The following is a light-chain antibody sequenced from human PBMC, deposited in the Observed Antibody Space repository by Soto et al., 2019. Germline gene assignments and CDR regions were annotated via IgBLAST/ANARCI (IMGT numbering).Light chain of an antibody. CDR1: QSVSTNY. CDR2: GAS. CDR3: QQYANSHGT. V-gene: IGKV3-20*01. Sequence: EIVLTQSPGTLCLSPGERAALSCRASQSVSTNYVAWYQQKPGQAPRLLIYGASSRASGIPDRFRGSGSGTDFTLTISRLEPEDFAVYYCQQYANSHGTFGQGTKVDI. J-gene: IGKJ1*01.